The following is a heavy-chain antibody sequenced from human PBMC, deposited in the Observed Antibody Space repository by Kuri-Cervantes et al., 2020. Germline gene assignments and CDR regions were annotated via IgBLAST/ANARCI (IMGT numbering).Heavy chain of an antibody. CDR2: VYHSGSA. Sequence: SETLSLTCAVSGGSISSNNWWSWVRQTPEKGLEWIGEVYHSGSANYNPSLKSRVTISVDTSKDHFSLNLISVTAADTAVYYCAGLMITFGGVIVMGWFDPWGQGTLVTDSS. CDR1: GGSISSNNW. V-gene: IGHV4-4*02. CDR3: AGLMITFGGVIVMGWFDP. D-gene: IGHD3-16*02. J-gene: IGHJ5*02.